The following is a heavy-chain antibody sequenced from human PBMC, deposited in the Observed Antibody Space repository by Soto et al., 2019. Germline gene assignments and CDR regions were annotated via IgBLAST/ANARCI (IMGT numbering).Heavy chain of an antibody. CDR3: ARAGCSSTSCPTYYYYYYGMDV. J-gene: IGHJ6*02. V-gene: IGHV3-53*01. D-gene: IGHD2-2*01. CDR2: IYSGGST. CDR1: GFTVSSNY. Sequence: GGSLRLSXAASGFTVSSNYMSWVRQAPGKGLEWVSVIYSGGSTYYADSVKGRFTISRDNSKNTLYLQMNSLRAEDTAVYYCARAGCSSTSCPTYYYYYYGMDVWGQGTTVTVSS.